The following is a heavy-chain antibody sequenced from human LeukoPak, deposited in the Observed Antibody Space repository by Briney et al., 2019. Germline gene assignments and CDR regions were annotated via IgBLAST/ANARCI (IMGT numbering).Heavy chain of an antibody. Sequence: PGGSLRLSCAASGFTFSSYSMNWVRQAPGKGLEWVSYISSSSSTIYYADSVKGRFTISRDNAKNSLYLQMNSLRAEDTAVYYCASGEYSSSSVEWGQGTLVTVSS. D-gene: IGHD6-6*01. CDR1: GFTFSSYS. CDR2: ISSSSSTI. J-gene: IGHJ4*02. V-gene: IGHV3-48*01. CDR3: ASGEYSSSSVE.